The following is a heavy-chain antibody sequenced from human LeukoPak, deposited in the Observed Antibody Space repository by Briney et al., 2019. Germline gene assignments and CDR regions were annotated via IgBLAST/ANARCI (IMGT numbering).Heavy chain of an antibody. J-gene: IGHJ6*02. Sequence: ASVKVSCKASGYTFTSYYMHWVRQAPGQGLEWMGIINPSGGSTSYAQKFQGRVTMTRDTPTSTVYMELSSLRSEDTAVYYCARDLAAAEIYYYYYGMDVWGQGTTVTVSS. CDR2: INPSGGST. CDR1: GYTFTSYY. V-gene: IGHV1-46*01. D-gene: IGHD6-13*01. CDR3: ARDLAAAEIYYYYYGMDV.